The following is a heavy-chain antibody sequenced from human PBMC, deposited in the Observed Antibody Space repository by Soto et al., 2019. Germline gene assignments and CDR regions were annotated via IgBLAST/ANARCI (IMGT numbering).Heavy chain of an antibody. Sequence: GASVKVSCKASGYTFTGYYMHWVRQAPGQGLEWMGWINPNSGGTNYAQKFQGWVTMTRDTSISTAYMELSRLRSDDTAVYYCARDLRDTAMVDYYYYYGMDVWGQGTTVTVSS. J-gene: IGHJ6*02. CDR3: ARDLRDTAMVDYYYYYGMDV. CDR2: INPNSGGT. V-gene: IGHV1-2*04. D-gene: IGHD5-18*01. CDR1: GYTFTGYY.